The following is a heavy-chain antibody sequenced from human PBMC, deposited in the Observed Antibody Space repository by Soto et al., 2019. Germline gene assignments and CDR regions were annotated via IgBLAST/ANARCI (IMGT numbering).Heavy chain of an antibody. CDR3: ARDKGPRYYRYGMDV. V-gene: IGHV1-2*02. CDR2: INPNSGGT. CDR1: GFTFTDYY. Sequence: QVQLVQSGAEVKKPGASVKVSCRASGFTFTDYYIHWVRQAPGQGLEWMGWINPNSGGTNYAQKFQGRVTMNRDTSISTADMERSTANMELSRLRSDDTAMYYCARDKGPRYYRYGMDVWGQGTTVTVSS. J-gene: IGHJ6*02.